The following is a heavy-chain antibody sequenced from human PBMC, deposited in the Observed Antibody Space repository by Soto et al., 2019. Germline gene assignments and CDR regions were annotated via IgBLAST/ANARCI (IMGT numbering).Heavy chain of an antibody. CDR2: ISGSGGST. Sequence: GGSLRLSCAASGFTFSSYAMSWVRQAPGKGLEWVSAISGSGGSTYYADSVKGRFTISRDNSKNTLYLQMNSLRAEDTAVYYCAKEGYCSSTSCYNPTYYYYYMDVWGKGTTVTVSS. V-gene: IGHV3-23*01. J-gene: IGHJ6*03. CDR3: AKEGYCSSTSCYNPTYYYYYMDV. D-gene: IGHD2-2*01. CDR1: GFTFSSYA.